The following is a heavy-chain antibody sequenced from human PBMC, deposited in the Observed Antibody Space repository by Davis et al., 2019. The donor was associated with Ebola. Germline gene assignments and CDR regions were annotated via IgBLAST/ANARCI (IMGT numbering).Heavy chain of an antibody. D-gene: IGHD3-3*01. CDR3: ATDYDFWSGRRQLDF. V-gene: IGHV3-7*01. Sequence: GESLKISCAASGFSFSDHWMMWVRQAPGKGLEWVAHIKEDGSEHFHVDSVKGRFTISRDNAKNSLYLQMSSLRVEDTAIYYCATDYDFWSGRRQLDFWGQGTLVTVSS. J-gene: IGHJ4*02. CDR1: GFSFSDHW. CDR2: IKEDGSEH.